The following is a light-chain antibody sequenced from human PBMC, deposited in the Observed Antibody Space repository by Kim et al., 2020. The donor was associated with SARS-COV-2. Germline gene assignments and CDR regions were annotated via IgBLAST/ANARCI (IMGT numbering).Light chain of an antibody. CDR3: QQYGSSPRT. CDR2: GAS. J-gene: IGKJ2*01. CDR1: QSVSGSY. Sequence: LSPGERATRSCRASQSVSGSYLVWYQQKPGQAPRLLIYGASSRATGIPDRFSGSGSGTDFTLTISRLEPEDSAVYYCQQYGSSPRTFGQGTKLEIK. V-gene: IGKV3-20*01.